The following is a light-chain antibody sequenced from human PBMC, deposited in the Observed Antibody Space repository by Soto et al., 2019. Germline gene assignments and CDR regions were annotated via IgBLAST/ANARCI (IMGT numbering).Light chain of an antibody. Sequence: EIVLTQSPATLSLSPGERATLSCRASQSVSSYLAWYQQKPGQAPRLLIYDASNRATGIPARFSGSGPGTDFTLTISSLEPEDFAVYYCQQRSSFTFGGGTKVEIK. CDR1: QSVSSY. V-gene: IGKV3-11*01. CDR3: QQRSSFT. J-gene: IGKJ4*01. CDR2: DAS.